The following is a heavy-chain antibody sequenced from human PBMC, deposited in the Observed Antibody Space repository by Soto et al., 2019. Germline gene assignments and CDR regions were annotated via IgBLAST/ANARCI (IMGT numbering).Heavy chain of an antibody. CDR1: GYTFTSYA. D-gene: IGHD3-10*01. J-gene: IGHJ6*02. V-gene: IGHV1-3*01. CDR3: ARDHASGSSLLYYYYGMDV. CDR2: INAGNGNT. Sequence: VASVKVSCKASGYTFTSYAMHWVRQAPGQRLEWMGWINAGNGNTKYSQKFQGRVTITRDTSASTAYMELSSLRSEDTAVYYCARDHASGSSLLYYYYGMDVWGQGTTVTVSS.